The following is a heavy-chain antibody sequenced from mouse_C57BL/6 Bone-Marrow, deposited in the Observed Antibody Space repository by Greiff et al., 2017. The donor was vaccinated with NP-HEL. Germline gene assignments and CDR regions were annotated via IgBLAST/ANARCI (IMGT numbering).Heavy chain of an antibody. CDR2: SRNKANDYTT. J-gene: IGHJ4*01. Sequence: EVMVVDSGGGLVQSGRSLRISCATSGFTFSAFYMVWVRHAPGKGLEWIAASRNKANDYTTEYSASVKGRFIVSRDTSQSILYLQMNALRAEDTAIYYCARDHYYGSSYDAMDYWGQGTSVTVSS. D-gene: IGHD1-1*01. CDR1: GFTFSAFY. V-gene: IGHV7-1*01. CDR3: ARDHYYGSSYDAMDY.